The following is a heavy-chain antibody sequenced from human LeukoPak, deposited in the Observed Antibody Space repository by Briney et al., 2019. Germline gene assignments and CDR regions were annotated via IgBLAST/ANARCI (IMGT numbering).Heavy chain of an antibody. CDR2: ISASGGTA. CDR3: AKREHTVTSPLDY. V-gene: IGHV3-23*01. J-gene: IGHJ4*02. CDR1: GFTFSTYD. Sequence: GGSLRLSCAASGFTFSTYDMSWVRQAPGKGLEWVSAISASGGTASSADSVKGRFTISRDNSKNTLYLQMNSLRAEDTAVYYCAKREHTVTSPLDYWGQGTLVTVSS. D-gene: IGHD4-11*01.